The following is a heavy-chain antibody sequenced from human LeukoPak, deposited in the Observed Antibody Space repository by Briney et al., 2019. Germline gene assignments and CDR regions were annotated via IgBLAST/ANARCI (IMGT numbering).Heavy chain of an antibody. V-gene: IGHV3-23*01. D-gene: IGHD4-17*01. CDR1: GFTFSSYW. CDR2: ISGSGGST. Sequence: GGSLRLSCAASGFTFSSYWMSWVRQAPGKGLEWVSAISGSGGSTDYADSVKGRFTISRDNSKNTLYLQMNSLRAEDTAVYYCAKDRGGDYGDLYFDYWGQGTLVTVSS. J-gene: IGHJ4*02. CDR3: AKDRGGDYGDLYFDY.